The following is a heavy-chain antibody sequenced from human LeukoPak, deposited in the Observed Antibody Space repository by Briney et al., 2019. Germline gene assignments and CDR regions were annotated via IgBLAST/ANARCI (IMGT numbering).Heavy chain of an antibody. J-gene: IGHJ4*02. V-gene: IGHV3-23*01. CDR2: ISGSGGRT. CDR3: AKRGVVIRVVLVGFHKEAYYFDS. CDR1: GITLSNYG. D-gene: IGHD3-10*01. Sequence: GGALRLSCAVSGITLSNYGMSWVRQAPGKELEGVAGISGSGGRTNYADSVKGRFTISRDSPKNTLYLQMNSLRAEHTAVYFCAKRGVVIRVVLVGFHKEAYYFDSWGQGALVTVSS.